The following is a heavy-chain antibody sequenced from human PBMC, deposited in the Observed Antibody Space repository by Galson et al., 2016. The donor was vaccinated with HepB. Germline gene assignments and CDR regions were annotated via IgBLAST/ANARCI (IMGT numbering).Heavy chain of an antibody. Sequence: SLRLSCAASGFTFSTSAVHWVRQAPGKGLEWVAVISSDGSNQFYADSVTGRFTISRDNSKDTLYLQMSSLRADDTAVYYCARRHEYCPPVGCSVDYWGQGTLVSVSS. CDR3: ARRHEYCPPVGCSVDY. CDR2: ISSDGSNQ. D-gene: IGHD2/OR15-2a*01. CDR1: GFTFSTSA. V-gene: IGHV3-30-3*01. J-gene: IGHJ4*02.